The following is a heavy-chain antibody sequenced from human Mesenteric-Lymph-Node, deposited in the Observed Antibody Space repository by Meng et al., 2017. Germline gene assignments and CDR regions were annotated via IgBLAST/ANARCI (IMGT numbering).Heavy chain of an antibody. V-gene: IGHV1-8*02. Sequence: ASVKVSCKTSGYSFTTYHINWVRQAAGQGPEWMGWMSTNTGDTGYAQKFQGRISMTRDTSISTAYMELSSLIFEDTAVYYCARPGDIVVVPAAIPLFDYWGQGTLVTVSS. CDR1: GYSFTTYH. D-gene: IGHD2-2*01. CDR2: MSTNTGDT. J-gene: IGHJ4*02. CDR3: ARPGDIVVVPAAIPLFDY.